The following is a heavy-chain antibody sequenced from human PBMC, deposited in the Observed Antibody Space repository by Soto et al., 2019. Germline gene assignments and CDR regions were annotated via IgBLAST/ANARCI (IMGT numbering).Heavy chain of an antibody. D-gene: IGHD3-9*01. CDR3: ARATLRYFGWLLGY. CDR1: GGTFSSYA. V-gene: IGHV1-69*12. Sequence: QVQLVQSGAEVKKPGSSVKVSCKASGGTFSSYAISWVRQAPGQGLEWMGGIIPIFGTANYAQKFQGRVPITADESKRTAYMELSRLRAEDTAVYYCARATLRYFGWLLGYWGQGTLVTVSS. CDR2: IIPIFGTA. J-gene: IGHJ4*02.